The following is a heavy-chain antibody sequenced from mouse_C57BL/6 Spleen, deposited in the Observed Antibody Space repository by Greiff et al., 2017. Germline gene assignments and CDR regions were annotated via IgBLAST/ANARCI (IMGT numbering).Heavy chain of an antibody. CDR2: IHPNSGST. J-gene: IGHJ2*01. V-gene: IGHV1-64*01. CDR3: ARDGREIYFDL. Sequence: VQLQQPGAELVKPGASVKLSCKASGYTFTSYWMHWVKQRPGQGLEWIGMIHPNSGSTNYNEKFKSKATLTVDKSSSTAYMQLSSLTSGDSAVYYCARDGREIYFDLWGKGTTHRVS. CDR1: GYTFTSYW.